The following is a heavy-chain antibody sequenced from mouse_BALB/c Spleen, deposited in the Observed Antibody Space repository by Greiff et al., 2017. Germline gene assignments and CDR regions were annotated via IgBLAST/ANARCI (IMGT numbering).Heavy chain of an antibody. Sequence: DVKLVESGGGLVQPGGSRKLSCAASGFTFSSFGMHWVRQAPEKGLEWVAYISSGSSTIYYADTVKGRFTISRDNPKNTLFLQMTSLRSEDTAMYYCARGSGIAMDYWGQGTSVTVSS. CDR2: ISSGSSTI. D-gene: IGHD4-1*01. V-gene: IGHV5-17*02. CDR1: GFTFSSFG. CDR3: ARGSGIAMDY. J-gene: IGHJ4*01.